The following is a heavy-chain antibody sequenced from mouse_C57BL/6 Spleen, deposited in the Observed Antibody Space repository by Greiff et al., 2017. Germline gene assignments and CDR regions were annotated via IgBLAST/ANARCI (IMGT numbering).Heavy chain of an antibody. CDR3: GFYGY. J-gene: IGHJ3*02. CDR1: GYTFTSYW. V-gene: IGHV1-55*01. Sequence: QVQLQQPGAELVKPGASVKMSCKASGYTFTSYWITWVKQRPGQGLEWIGDIYPGSGSTKYNEKVKSKATLTVDTSSSTCYMQLSSLTSDDSAVYYGGFYGYWGQGTLVTVSA. CDR2: IYPGSGST.